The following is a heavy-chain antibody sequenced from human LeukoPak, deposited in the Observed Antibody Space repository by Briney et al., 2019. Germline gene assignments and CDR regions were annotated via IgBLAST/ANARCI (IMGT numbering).Heavy chain of an antibody. CDR2: ISSSSSTI. J-gene: IGHJ6*02. CDR1: GFTFSSYS. CDR3: ARDGGSTSYAWVGYYYYGMDV. D-gene: IGHD2-2*01. Sequence: GGSLRLSCAASGFTFSSYSMNWVRQAPGKGLEWVSYISSSSSTIYYADSVKGRFTISRDNAKNSLYLQMNSLRAEDTAVYYCARDGGSTSYAWVGYYYYGMDVWGQGTTVTVSS. V-gene: IGHV3-48*01.